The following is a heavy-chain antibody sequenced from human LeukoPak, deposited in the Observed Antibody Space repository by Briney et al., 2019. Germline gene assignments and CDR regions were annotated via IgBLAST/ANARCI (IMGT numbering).Heavy chain of an antibody. D-gene: IGHD6-25*01. CDR3: AKLPGGYHEN. Sequence: KAGGSLRLSCAASGFTFSSYSMNWVRQAPGKGLEWVSYISSSSTIYYADSVKGRFTISRDNSKNTVYLQMDSLRAEDTAVYYCAKLPGGYHENWGQGTLVTVSS. CDR1: GFTFSSYS. CDR2: ISSSSTI. V-gene: IGHV3-48*01. J-gene: IGHJ4*02.